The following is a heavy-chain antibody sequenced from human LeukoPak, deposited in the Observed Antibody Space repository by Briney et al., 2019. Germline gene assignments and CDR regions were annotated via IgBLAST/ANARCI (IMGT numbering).Heavy chain of an antibody. V-gene: IGHV3-33*01. CDR2: IWYDGSTK. J-gene: IGHJ4*02. CDR1: GFNFFTYG. D-gene: IGHD3-10*01. CDR3: ARVIRGSGVLDY. Sequence: SLRHSCAAPGFNFFTYGMHWVRQAPGKGRERVAVIWYDGSTKYYADSVKGRLPTSRDNPKSTLSLQMNSRRAEDTAVYSCARVIRGSGVLDYWGQGTLVTVSS.